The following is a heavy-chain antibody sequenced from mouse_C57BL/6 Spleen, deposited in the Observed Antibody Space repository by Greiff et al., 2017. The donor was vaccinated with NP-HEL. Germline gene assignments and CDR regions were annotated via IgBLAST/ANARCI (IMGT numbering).Heavy chain of an antibody. V-gene: IGHV1-80*01. Sequence: QVQLQQSGAELVKPGASVKISCKASGYAFSSYWMTWVKQRPGKGLEWVGQLYPGDGVTNYHGKFTGKATLTADKSSSTAYMHLSSLTSEDSAVYCCARSTVVRSYWYFDVWGTGTTVTVSS. CDR2: LYPGDGVT. CDR3: ARSTVVRSYWYFDV. CDR1: GYAFSSYW. D-gene: IGHD1-1*01. J-gene: IGHJ1*03.